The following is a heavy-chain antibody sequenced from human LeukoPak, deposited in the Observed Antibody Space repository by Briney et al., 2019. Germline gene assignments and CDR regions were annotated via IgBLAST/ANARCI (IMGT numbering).Heavy chain of an antibody. CDR2: IKQDGSEK. CDR1: GFTFSSYW. V-gene: IGHV3-7*04. D-gene: IGHD6-13*01. Sequence: GGSLRLSCAASGFTFSSYWMSWVRQAPGKGLEWVANIKQDGSEKYYVDSVKGRFTISRDNAKNSLYLQMDSLRAEDTAVYYCARVRSSSCYTLGDYYYYGMDVWGQGTTVTVSS. J-gene: IGHJ6*02. CDR3: ARVRSSSCYTLGDYYYYGMDV.